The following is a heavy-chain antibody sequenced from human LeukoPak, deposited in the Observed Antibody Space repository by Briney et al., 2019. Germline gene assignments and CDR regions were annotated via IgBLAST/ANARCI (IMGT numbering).Heavy chain of an antibody. J-gene: IGHJ6*03. CDR1: GGSISSYY. D-gene: IGHD6-19*01. CDR2: IYYSGST. Sequence: PSETLSLTCTVSGGSISSYYWSWIRQPPGKGLEWIGYIYYSGSTNYNPSLKSRVTISVDTSKNQFSLKLSSVTAADTAVYYCARVRSSGWHYYYYYYMDVWGKGTTVTVSS. CDR3: ARVRSSGWHYYYYYYMDV. V-gene: IGHV4-59*01.